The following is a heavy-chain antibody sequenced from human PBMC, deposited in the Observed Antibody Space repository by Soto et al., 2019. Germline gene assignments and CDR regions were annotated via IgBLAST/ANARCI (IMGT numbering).Heavy chain of an antibody. J-gene: IGHJ4*02. Sequence: QVQLVESGGGVVQPGRSLRLSCAASGFTFSSYGMHWVRQAPGKGLEWVAVIWYDGSNKYYADSVKGRFTISRDNSKNTLYLQMTSLRAEDTAVYYCARVPTVTPVFLDYWGQGTLVTVSS. CDR2: IWYDGSNK. CDR1: GFTFSSYG. CDR3: ARVPTVTPVFLDY. V-gene: IGHV3-33*01. D-gene: IGHD4-17*01.